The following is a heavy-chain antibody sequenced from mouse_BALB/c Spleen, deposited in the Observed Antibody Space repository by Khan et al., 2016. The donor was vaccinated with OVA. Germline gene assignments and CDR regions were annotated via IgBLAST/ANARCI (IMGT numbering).Heavy chain of an antibody. CDR1: GYTFTSNT. V-gene: IGHV1-4*01. J-gene: IGHJ4*01. Sequence: QVQLQQSGAELARPGASVKMSCQASGYTFTSNTMHWVKQRPGQGLEWIGYINPRTSYTNYNQKFKDKATLTADKSSSTAYMQLSSLTSEDSAVYYCARRRTDYAMDYWGQGTSVTVSS. CDR2: INPRTSYT. CDR3: ARRRTDYAMDY.